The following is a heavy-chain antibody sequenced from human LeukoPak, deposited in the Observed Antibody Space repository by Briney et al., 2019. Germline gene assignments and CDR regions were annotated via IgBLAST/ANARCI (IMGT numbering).Heavy chain of an antibody. Sequence: GRSLRLSCAASGFTFDDYAMHWVRQAPGKGLEWVSGISWNSGSIGYADSVKGRFTISRDNAKNSLYLQMNSLRAEDTAVYYCARGGYSYGLFDYWGQGTLVTVSS. CDR3: ARGGYSYGLFDY. V-gene: IGHV3-9*01. D-gene: IGHD5-18*01. CDR1: GFTFDDYA. CDR2: ISWNSGSI. J-gene: IGHJ4*02.